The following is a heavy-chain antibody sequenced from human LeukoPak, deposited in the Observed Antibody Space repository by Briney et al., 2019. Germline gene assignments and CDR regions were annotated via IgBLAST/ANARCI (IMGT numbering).Heavy chain of an antibody. CDR2: MNPNSGNT. CDR3: ARGLVYYYGMDV. V-gene: IGHV1-8*01. J-gene: IGHJ6*02. D-gene: IGHD2-8*02. CDR1: GYTFTSYD. Sequence: ASVKVSCTASGYTFTSYDINWVRQATGQGLEWMGWMNPNSGNTGYAQKFQGRVTMTRNTSISTAYMELSSLRSEDTAVYYCARGLVYYYGMDVWGQGTTVTVSS.